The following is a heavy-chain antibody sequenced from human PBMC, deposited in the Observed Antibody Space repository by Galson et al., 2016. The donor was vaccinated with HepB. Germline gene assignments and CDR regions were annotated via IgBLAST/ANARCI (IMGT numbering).Heavy chain of an antibody. D-gene: IGHD2-15*01. CDR3: ARVGSYDGYYFDF. Sequence: SLRLSCAVSGITVSDTYMSWVRQAPGKGLEWVSVIYRDGRTYHGDSVKGRFSISRDISKNTLYLQMNSLRADDTAVYYCARVGSYDGYYFDFWGQGTTVTVSS. V-gene: IGHV3-53*01. CDR2: IYRDGRT. CDR1: GITVSDTY. J-gene: IGHJ3*01.